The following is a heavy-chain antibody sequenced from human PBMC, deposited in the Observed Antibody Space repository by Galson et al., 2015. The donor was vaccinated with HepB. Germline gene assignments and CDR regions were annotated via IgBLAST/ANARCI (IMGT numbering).Heavy chain of an antibody. CDR3: ARTRGSGSYSRFDY. Sequence: SDTLSLTCAVYGGSFSGYYWSWIRQPPGKGLEWIGEINHSGSTNYNPSLKSRVTISVDTSKNQFSLKLSSVTAADTAVYYCARTRGSGSYSRFDYWGQGTLVTVSS. CDR2: INHSGST. J-gene: IGHJ4*02. V-gene: IGHV4-34*01. CDR1: GGSFSGYY. D-gene: IGHD3-10*01.